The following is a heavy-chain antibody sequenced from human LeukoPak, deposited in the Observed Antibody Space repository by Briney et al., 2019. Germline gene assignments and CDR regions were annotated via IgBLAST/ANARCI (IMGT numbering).Heavy chain of an antibody. Sequence: ASVKVSCKASGYTFTSYGISWVRQAPGQGLEWMGWISAYNGNTNYAQKLQGRVTMTTDTSTSTAYMELRSLRSEDTAVYYCARGGYSGSYQGDAFDIWGQGTMVTVSS. CDR3: ARGGYSGSYQGDAFDI. J-gene: IGHJ3*02. V-gene: IGHV1-18*01. CDR1: GYTFTSYG. D-gene: IGHD1-26*01. CDR2: ISAYNGNT.